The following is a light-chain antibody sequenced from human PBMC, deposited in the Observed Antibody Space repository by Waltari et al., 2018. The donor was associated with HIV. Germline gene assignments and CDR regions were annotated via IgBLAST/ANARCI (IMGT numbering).Light chain of an antibody. CDR3: QQSSTTPFT. CDR1: QSVGSY. V-gene: IGKV1-39*01. J-gene: IGKJ2*01. Sequence: DIQMTQSPSSLSASIGDTVAITCRASQSVGSYLNWYQQTPGRAPRLLISDASTLQGSVPSRFRGSVSGTDFTLTISSLQPEDLAIYYCQQSSTTPFTFCQGTKLQIK. CDR2: DAS.